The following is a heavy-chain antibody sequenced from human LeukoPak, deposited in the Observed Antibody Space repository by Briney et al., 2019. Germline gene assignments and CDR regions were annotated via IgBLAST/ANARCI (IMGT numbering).Heavy chain of an antibody. CDR3: ARAPSEIGGYYPEYFRH. D-gene: IGHD3-22*01. CDR2: IKSDGST. CDR1: GFTFSTYW. V-gene: IGHV3-74*01. Sequence: GGSLRLSCAASGFTFSTYWMHWVRQAPGKGLVWVSRIKSDGSTNYADSVKGRFTISRDNANNTLYLQMNSLRPEDTGVYYCARAPSEIGGYYPEYFRHWGQGTLVTVSS. J-gene: IGHJ1*01.